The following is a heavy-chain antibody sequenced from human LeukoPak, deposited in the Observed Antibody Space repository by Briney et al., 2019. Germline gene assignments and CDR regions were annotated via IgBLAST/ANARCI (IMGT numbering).Heavy chain of an antibody. CDR3: ARVDDILTGPLDY. CDR2: IYSGGST. D-gene: IGHD3-9*01. J-gene: IGHJ4*02. V-gene: IGHV3-53*01. Sequence: HAGGSLRLSCAASGFTVSSNYMSWVRQAPGKELEWVSVIYSGGSTYYADSVKGRFTISRDNSKNTLYLQMNSLRAEDTAVYYCARVDDILTGPLDYWGQGTLVTVSS. CDR1: GFTVSSNY.